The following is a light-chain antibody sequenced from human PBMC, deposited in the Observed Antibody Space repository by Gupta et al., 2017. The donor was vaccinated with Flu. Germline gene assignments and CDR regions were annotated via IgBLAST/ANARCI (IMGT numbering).Light chain of an antibody. CDR3: QQRSNWPLT. V-gene: IGKV3-11*01. CDR1: QSVSRY. CDR2: DAS. Sequence: PATLSWSPGERATLSCRASQSVSRYLAWYQQKPGQAPRLLIYDASNRANGIPARFSGSGSGTEFTLTISSREPEDFAVYYCQQRSNWPLTFGQGTRLEIK. J-gene: IGKJ5*01.